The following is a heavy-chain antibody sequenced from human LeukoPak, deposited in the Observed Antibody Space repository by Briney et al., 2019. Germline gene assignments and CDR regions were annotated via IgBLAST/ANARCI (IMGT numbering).Heavy chain of an antibody. Sequence: GGSLRLSCAASGFTFSSYWMSGVRQAPGKGLEWVASIKYDGSDKYYVDSVKGRFTISRDNAENSLFLQMNSLRVDDSAVYYCAKPHSSPNWFDPWGQGSMVTVSS. CDR2: IKYDGSDK. V-gene: IGHV3-7*05. D-gene: IGHD6-13*01. CDR3: AKPHSSPNWFDP. CDR1: GFTFSSYW. J-gene: IGHJ5*02.